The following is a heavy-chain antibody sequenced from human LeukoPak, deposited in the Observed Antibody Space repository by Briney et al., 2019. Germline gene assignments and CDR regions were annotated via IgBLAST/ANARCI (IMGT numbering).Heavy chain of an antibody. Sequence: PGRSLTLSCAASGFTFSDYAMHWVRQAPGKGLEWVTLISYNGVNKYYADSVKGRFPISRDNSKNTLYLQMDSLRAEDTAVYYCARAKDGTNILDYWGQGTLVTVSS. CDR1: GFTFSDYA. V-gene: IGHV3-30-3*01. CDR3: ARAKDGTNILDY. J-gene: IGHJ4*02. D-gene: IGHD5-24*01. CDR2: ISYNGVNK.